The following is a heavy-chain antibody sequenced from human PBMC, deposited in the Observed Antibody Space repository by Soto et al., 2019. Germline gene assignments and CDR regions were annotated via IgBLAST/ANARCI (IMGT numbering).Heavy chain of an antibody. CDR2: INPNSGGT. CDR3: ARDLGNWIRQDYFDY. V-gene: IGHV1-2*02. D-gene: IGHD1-20*01. CDR1: GYTFTGYY. J-gene: IGHJ4*02. Sequence: QVQLVQSGAEVKKPGASVKVSCKASGYTFTGYYMHWVRQAPGQGLEWMGWINPNSGGTNYAQKFQGRVTMTRDTSISTAYMELSRLRSDDTAVYYCARDLGNWIRQDYFDYWGQGTLVTVSS.